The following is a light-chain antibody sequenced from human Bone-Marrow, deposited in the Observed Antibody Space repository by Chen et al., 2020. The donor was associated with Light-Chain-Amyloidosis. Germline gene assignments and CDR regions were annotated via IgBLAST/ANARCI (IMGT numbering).Light chain of an antibody. CDR1: QSILYSSKNRNY. Sequence: DVVMTQSPDSLAVSLCERATINCKSSQSILYSSKNRNYLAWYQQKPGQPPKLLISWASTRESGVPDRFSGSGSGTDFTLPISSLQAADVAVYYCQQYYGAPYTFGQGTKLEIK. CDR3: QQYYGAPYT. CDR2: WAS. J-gene: IGKJ2*01. V-gene: IGKV4-1*01.